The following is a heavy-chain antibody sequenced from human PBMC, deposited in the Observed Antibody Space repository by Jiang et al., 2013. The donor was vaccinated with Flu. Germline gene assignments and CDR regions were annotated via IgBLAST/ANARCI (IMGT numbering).Heavy chain of an antibody. CDR2: INPNSGGT. V-gene: IGHV1-2*02. Sequence: GLEWMGWINPNSGGTNYAQKFQGRVTMTRDTSISTAYMELSRLRSDDTAVYYCARVNWNDGYWGQGTLVTVSS. CDR3: ARVNWNDGY. D-gene: IGHD1-1*01. J-gene: IGHJ4*02.